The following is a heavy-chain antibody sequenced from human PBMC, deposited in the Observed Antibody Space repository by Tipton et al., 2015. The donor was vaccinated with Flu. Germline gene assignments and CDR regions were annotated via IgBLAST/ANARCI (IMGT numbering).Heavy chain of an antibody. Sequence: TLSLTCAVYGGPFSGYYWSWIRQPPGKGLEWIGEINHSGSTNYNPSLKSRVTISVDTSKNQFSLKLSSVTAADTAVYYCARGHTAMVGSLYYYGMDVWGQGTTVTVSS. J-gene: IGHJ6*02. V-gene: IGHV4-34*01. CDR2: INHSGST. D-gene: IGHD5-18*01. CDR3: ARGHTAMVGSLYYYGMDV. CDR1: GGPFSGYY.